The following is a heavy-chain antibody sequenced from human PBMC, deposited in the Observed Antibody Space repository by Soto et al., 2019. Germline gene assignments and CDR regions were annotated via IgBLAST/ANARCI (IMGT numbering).Heavy chain of an antibody. CDR3: AREMGAGKYYFDY. CDR1: GFTFSISG. J-gene: IGHJ4*02. V-gene: IGHV3-33*01. Sequence: QVQLVESEGGVVQPGRSLRLSCVTSGFTFSISGMHWVRQAPGKGLEWVAVIWYDGSNKYYIDSVKGRFTISRDNSKNTLYLQMNSLRAEDTAVYYCAREMGAGKYYFDYWGQGTLVTVSS. D-gene: IGHD1-26*01. CDR2: IWYDGSNK.